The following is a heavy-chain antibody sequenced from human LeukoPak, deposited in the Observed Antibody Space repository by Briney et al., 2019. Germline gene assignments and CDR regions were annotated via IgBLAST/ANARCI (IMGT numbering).Heavy chain of an antibody. CDR3: ALRGTVRVY. D-gene: IGHD1-1*01. Sequence: GGSLRLSCAPSGFTLSSYWMSRVRQAPGKGLEWVANIKQDGSEKYYVDSVKGRFTISRDNAKNSLYLQMNSLRAEDTAVYYCALRGTVRVYWGQGTLVTVSS. V-gene: IGHV3-7*03. CDR2: IKQDGSEK. J-gene: IGHJ4*02. CDR1: GFTLSSYW.